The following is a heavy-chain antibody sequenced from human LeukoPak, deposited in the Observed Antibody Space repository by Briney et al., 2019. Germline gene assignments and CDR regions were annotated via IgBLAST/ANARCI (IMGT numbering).Heavy chain of an antibody. J-gene: IGHJ1*01. CDR1: GGTFSSYA. Sequence: SVKVSCKASGGTFSSYAISWVRQAPGQGLEWMGGIIPIFGTANYAQKFQGRVTITTDESTSTAYMELSSLRSEDTAVYYCARTPPYYYDSSGYYYEYFQHWGQGTLVTVSS. D-gene: IGHD3-22*01. V-gene: IGHV1-69*05. CDR3: ARTPPYYYDSSGYYYEYFQH. CDR2: IIPIFGTA.